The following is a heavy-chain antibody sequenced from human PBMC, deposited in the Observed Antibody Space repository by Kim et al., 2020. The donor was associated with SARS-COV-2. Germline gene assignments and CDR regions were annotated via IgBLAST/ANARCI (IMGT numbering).Heavy chain of an antibody. Sequence: GGSLRLSCAASGFTFTNAWMNWVRQAPGKGLEWVGRIKSRADTGAADYAPLVKGRFTISREDTRKTLSLQMNSLTTEDTAVYYCTTDPMYGSGSYHPPRIVYWGEGPLVIVSS. V-gene: IGHV3-15*01. CDR1: GFTFTNAW. D-gene: IGHD3-10*01. CDR2: IKSRADTGAA. CDR3: TTDPMYGSGSYHPPRIVY. J-gene: IGHJ4*02.